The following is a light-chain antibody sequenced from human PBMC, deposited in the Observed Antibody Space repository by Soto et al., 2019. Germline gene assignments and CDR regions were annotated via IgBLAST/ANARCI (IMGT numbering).Light chain of an antibody. CDR2: DVS. CDR1: SSDVGGYNY. V-gene: IGLV2-14*01. J-gene: IGLJ2*01. CDR3: CSYTSSSPLV. Sequence: QSVLTQPASVSGSPGQSITISCTGTSSDVGGYNYVSWYQQHPGKAPKLMIYDVSNRPSGVSNRFSGSKSGNTASLTISGLQAEDEADYYCCSYTSSSPLVFGGGTKLTVL.